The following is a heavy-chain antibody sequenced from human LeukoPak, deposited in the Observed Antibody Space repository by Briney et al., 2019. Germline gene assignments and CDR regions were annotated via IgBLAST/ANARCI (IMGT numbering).Heavy chain of an antibody. CDR2: INSDGSNT. D-gene: IGHD3-22*01. CDR3: ARGGYYDNNYFDY. J-gene: IGHJ4*02. Sequence: GGSLRLSCAGSGFTFSNSWMHWVRQAPGKGLVWVSHINSDGSNTRYADSVKGRFTISRDNAKNTLYLQMNSLRAEDTAVYYCARGGYYDNNYFDYWGQGTLVTVSS. CDR1: GFTFSNSW. V-gene: IGHV3-74*01.